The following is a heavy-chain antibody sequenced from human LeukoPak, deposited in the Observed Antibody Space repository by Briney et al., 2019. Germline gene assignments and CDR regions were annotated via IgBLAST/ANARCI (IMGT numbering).Heavy chain of an antibody. CDR3: ARVSYSSGWPTYYYYYYMDV. CDR2: IKQDGSEK. D-gene: IGHD6-19*01. CDR1: GFTFSSYW. J-gene: IGHJ6*03. V-gene: IGHV3-7*01. Sequence: GGSLRLSCAASGFTFSSYWMSWVRQAPGKGLEWVANIKQDGSEKYYVDSVKGRFTISRDNAKNSLYLQMNSLRAEDTAVYYCARVSYSSGWPTYYYYYYMDVWGKGTTVTVSS.